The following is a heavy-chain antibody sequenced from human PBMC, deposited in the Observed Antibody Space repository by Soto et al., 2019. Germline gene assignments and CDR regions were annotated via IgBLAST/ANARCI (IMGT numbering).Heavy chain of an antibody. CDR1: GYTFTSYY. CDR2: INPSGGST. V-gene: IGHV1-46*03. Sequence: ASVKVSCKASGYTFTSYYMHWVRQAPGQGLEWMGIINPSGGSTSYAQKFQGRVTMTRDTSTSTVYMELSSLRSEDTAVYYCARAFLPYYYDFWSGYPYFDYWGQGTLVTVSS. D-gene: IGHD3-3*01. J-gene: IGHJ4*02. CDR3: ARAFLPYYYDFWSGYPYFDY.